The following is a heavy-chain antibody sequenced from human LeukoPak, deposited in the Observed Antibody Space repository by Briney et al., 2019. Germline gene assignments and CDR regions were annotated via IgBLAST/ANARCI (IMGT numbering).Heavy chain of an antibody. V-gene: IGHV3-23*01. CDR1: GFTFSNDA. J-gene: IGHJ4*02. Sequence: GGSLRLSCAASGFTFSNDAMSWVRQAPGQGLEWVSAISGSGGNTYHADSVKGRFTISRDNSKNTLYLQMNSLRAEDTAVYYCAKELKIAVAGTVGFDYWSQGTLVTVSS. D-gene: IGHD6-19*01. CDR2: ISGSGGNT. CDR3: AKELKIAVAGTVGFDY.